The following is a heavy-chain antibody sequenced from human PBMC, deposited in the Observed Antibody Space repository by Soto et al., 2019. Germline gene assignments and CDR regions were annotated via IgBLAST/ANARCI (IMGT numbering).Heavy chain of an antibody. V-gene: IGHV4-59*08. J-gene: IGHJ4*02. CDR2: IHYSGST. CDR3: AKNWNWGSLVH. CDR1: GVSFSSYY. Sequence: SETLSLTCTVSGVSFSSYYWRWIRQPPGKGLEWIGYIHYSGSTSYNPSLKSRVAISVDTSKNQFSLKLSSVTAADTAVYYCAKNWNWGSLVHWGQGTLVTVS. D-gene: IGHD7-27*01.